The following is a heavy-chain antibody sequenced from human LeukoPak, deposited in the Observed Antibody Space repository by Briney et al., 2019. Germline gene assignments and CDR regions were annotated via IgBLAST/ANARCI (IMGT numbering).Heavy chain of an antibody. CDR2: MNLNRGNT. J-gene: IGHJ4*02. D-gene: IGHD3-3*01. CDR1: GYTFTSYD. V-gene: IGHV1-8*01. Sequence: ASVKVSCKAAGYTFTSYDINWVRQATGQGLGWMGWMNLNRGNTGYAQKFQGRGTMTRNTTISSAYMELSSLRSEDTAVYSCARGRITIFGVVIIRYYFDYWGQGTLVTVSS. CDR3: ARGRITIFGVVIIRYYFDY.